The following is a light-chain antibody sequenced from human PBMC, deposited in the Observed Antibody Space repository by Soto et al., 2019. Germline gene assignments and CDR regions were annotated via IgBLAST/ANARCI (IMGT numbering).Light chain of an antibody. CDR2: DAS. CDR1: QSVSTN. J-gene: IGKJ2*01. Sequence: EMVLTQSPATLSVSPGGRATLSCRASQSVSTNLAWYQQKPGQAPRLLIYDASTRATAIPARFSGSGSGTAFTLTISSLQSEDVAVYYCQHHNTWPPVYTFGQGTKLEIK. V-gene: IGKV3D-15*01. CDR3: QHHNTWPPVYT.